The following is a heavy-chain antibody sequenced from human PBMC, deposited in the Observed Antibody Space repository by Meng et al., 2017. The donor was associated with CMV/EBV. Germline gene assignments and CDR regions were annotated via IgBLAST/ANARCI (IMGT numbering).Heavy chain of an antibody. CDR2: MNPNSGNT. D-gene: IGHD1-1*01. J-gene: IGHJ4*02. CDR3: ARVTELELDY. V-gene: IGHV1-8*01. CDR1: GYNFTSYD. Sequence: KVHCKASGYNFTSYDIHWVRQATGQGLEWMGWMNPNSGNTGYAQKFQSRVTMTRNTSISTAYMELSSLRSEDTAVYYCARVTELELDYWGQGTLVTVSS.